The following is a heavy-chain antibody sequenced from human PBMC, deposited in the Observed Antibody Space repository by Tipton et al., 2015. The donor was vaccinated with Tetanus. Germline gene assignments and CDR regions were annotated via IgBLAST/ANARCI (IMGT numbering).Heavy chain of an antibody. CDR3: ASRSSTYYYDSSGYYYYGMDV. D-gene: IGHD3-22*01. CDR1: GGTFSSYA. V-gene: IGHV1-69*06. CDR2: IIPIFGTA. J-gene: IGHJ6*02. Sequence: QLVQSGAEVKKPGSSVKVSCKASGGTFSSYAISWVRQAPGQGLEWMGGIIPIFGTANYAQKFQGRVTITADKSTSTAYMELSSLRSEDTAVYYGASRSSTYYYDSSGYYYYGMDVWGQGTTVTVSS.